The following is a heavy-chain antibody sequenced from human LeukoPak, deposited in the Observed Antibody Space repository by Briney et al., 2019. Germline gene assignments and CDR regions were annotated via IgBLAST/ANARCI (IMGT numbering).Heavy chain of an antibody. CDR1: GYTXTELS. D-gene: IGHD6-13*01. CDR3: ATGPYSSSYDLDY. V-gene: IGHV1-24*01. Sequence: ASVKVSCKVSGYTXTELSMHGVRQAPGRGLEWMGGFDPEDGETIYAQKFQGRVTMTEDTSTDTAYMELSSLRSEDTAVYYCATGPYSSSYDLDYWGQGTLVTVSS. J-gene: IGHJ4*02. CDR2: FDPEDGET.